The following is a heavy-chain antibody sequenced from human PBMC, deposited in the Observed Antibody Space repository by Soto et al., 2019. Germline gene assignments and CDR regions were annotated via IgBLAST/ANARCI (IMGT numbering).Heavy chain of an antibody. V-gene: IGHV3-15*01. J-gene: IGHJ5*02. CDR2: IKSKTDGGTT. D-gene: IGHD2-15*01. CDR1: GFTFSNAW. Sequence: GGSLRLSCAASGFTFSNAWMSWVRQAPGKGLEWVGRIKSKTDGGTTDYAAPVKGRFTISRDDSKNTLYLQMNSLKTEDTAVYYCTTGSPLAGWFDPWGQGTLVTVSS. CDR3: TTGSPLAGWFDP.